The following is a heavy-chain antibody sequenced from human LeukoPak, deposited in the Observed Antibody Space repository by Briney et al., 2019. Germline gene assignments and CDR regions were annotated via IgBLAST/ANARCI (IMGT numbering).Heavy chain of an antibody. D-gene: IGHD1-1*01. J-gene: IGHJ4*02. CDR1: GFTVSSNH. CDR2: IYSGGST. Sequence: GGSLRLSCAASGFTVSSNHMSWGRQAPGKGLEWVSVIYSGGSTDYADSVKGRFTISRDNLKNTLYLQMNSLRAEDTAVYYCERGPAGYSWGQGTLVTFSS. V-gene: IGHV3-53*01. CDR3: ERGPAGYS.